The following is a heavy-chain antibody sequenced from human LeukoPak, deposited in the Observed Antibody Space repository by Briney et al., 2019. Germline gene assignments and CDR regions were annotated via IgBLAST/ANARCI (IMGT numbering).Heavy chain of an antibody. Sequence: PSETLSLTCTVSGGSISSSSYYWGWIRQPPGKGLEWIGSIYYSGSTYYNPSLKSRVTISVDTSKNQFSLKLSSVTAADTAVYYCARSRSGSYPRFDYWGQGTLVTVSS. D-gene: IGHD1-26*01. V-gene: IGHV4-39*01. CDR1: GGSISSSSYY. J-gene: IGHJ4*02. CDR2: IYYSGST. CDR3: ARSRSGSYPRFDY.